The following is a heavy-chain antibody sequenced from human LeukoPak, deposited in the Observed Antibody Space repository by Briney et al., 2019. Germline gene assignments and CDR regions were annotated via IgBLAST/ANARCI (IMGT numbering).Heavy chain of an antibody. CDR2: IKTGGSFS. V-gene: IGHV3-74*01. J-gene: IGHJ4*02. D-gene: IGHD4-17*01. Sequence: GGSLRLSCAASGFTFNSYWMHWVRQAPGKGLVWVSRIKTGGSFSDYADAVKGRFTISRDNAKDTLYLQMNSLRAEDSAVYYCVKDRTTVTLFDYWGQGALVTVSS. CDR1: GFTFNSYW. CDR3: VKDRTTVTLFDY.